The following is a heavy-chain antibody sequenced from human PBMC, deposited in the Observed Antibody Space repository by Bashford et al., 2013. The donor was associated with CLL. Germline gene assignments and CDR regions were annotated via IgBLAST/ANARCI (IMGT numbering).Heavy chain of an antibody. CDR2: INPNSGGT. CDR3: ARDQGIAAAGNFDY. Sequence: ASVKVSCKASGYTFTGYYMHWVRQAPGQGLEWMGWINPNSGGTNYAQKFQGRVTMTRDTSISTAYMELSRLRSDDTAVYYCARDQGIAAAGNFDYWGQGTLVTVSS. J-gene: IGHJ4*02. V-gene: IGHV1-2*02. CDR1: GYTFTGYY. D-gene: IGHD6-13*01.